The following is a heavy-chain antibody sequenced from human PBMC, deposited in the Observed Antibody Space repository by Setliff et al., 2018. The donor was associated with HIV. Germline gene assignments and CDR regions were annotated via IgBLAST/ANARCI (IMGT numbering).Heavy chain of an antibody. CDR3: ARRWSYDILTGYYPDHDAFDI. D-gene: IGHD3-9*01. V-gene: IGHV1-2*06. CDR2: INPNSGGT. Sequence: GASVKVSCKASGYTFTGYYIHWVRQAPGQGLEWMGRINPNSGGTNYAQKFQGRVTMTRDTSISTAYMELSRLRSDDTAVYYCARRWSYDILTGYYPDHDAFDIWGQGTMVTV. CDR1: GYTFTGYY. J-gene: IGHJ3*02.